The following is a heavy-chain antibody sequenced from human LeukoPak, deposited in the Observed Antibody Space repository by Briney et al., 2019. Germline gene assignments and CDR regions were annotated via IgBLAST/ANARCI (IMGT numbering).Heavy chain of an antibody. J-gene: IGHJ4*02. Sequence: SQTLSLTCAISGDTVSSNSAAWNRIRQSPSRGLEWLGRTYYRSKWYHDYATSVKSRMTINPDTSKNQVSLQLKSVIPEDTAVYYCARGTNDYADPVFDSWGQGTLVTVSS. CDR1: GDTVSSNSAA. D-gene: IGHD4-17*01. CDR3: ARGTNDYADPVFDS. CDR2: TYYRSKWYH. V-gene: IGHV6-1*01.